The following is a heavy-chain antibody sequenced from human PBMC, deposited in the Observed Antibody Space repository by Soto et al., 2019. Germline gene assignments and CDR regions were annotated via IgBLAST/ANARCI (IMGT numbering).Heavy chain of an antibody. CDR2: ISAHNGNT. D-gene: IGHD3-10*01. Sequence: QVHLVQSGAEVKKPGASVKVSCKGSGYTFTTYGITWVRQAPGPGLEWMGWISAHNGNTNYAQKLQGRVTVTRDTSTSTAYMALRSLMSDDTAVYYCARGRYGEYWGQGALVTVSS. V-gene: IGHV1-18*01. CDR3: ARGRYGEY. CDR1: GYTFTTYG. J-gene: IGHJ4*02.